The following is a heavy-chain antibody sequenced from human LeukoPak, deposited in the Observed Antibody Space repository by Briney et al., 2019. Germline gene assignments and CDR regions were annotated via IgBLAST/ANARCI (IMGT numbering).Heavy chain of an antibody. CDR3: TRVPRESYSH. Sequence: GASVKVSCKASGYTFTSHDINLVRQATGQGLEWVGYINPNSGNTGYAQKFQGRVTLTRDTSTNTAYMELTSLRSEDTAVYYCTRVPRESYSHWGQGTLVTVSS. V-gene: IGHV1-8*01. CDR2: INPNSGNT. CDR1: GYTFTSHD. D-gene: IGHD1-26*01. J-gene: IGHJ4*02.